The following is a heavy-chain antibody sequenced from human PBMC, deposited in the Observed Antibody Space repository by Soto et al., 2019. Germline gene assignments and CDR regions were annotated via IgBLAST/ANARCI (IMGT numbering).Heavy chain of an antibody. J-gene: IGHJ4*02. CDR2: INPNSGDT. V-gene: IGHV1-2*02. CDR3: ARSVSFITPRPDY. Sequence: ALVKVSCKASGYTFTGYYIHCIRQAPGQGLECMGWINPNSGDTNYAQNFQGRVTMTRDTSISTAYMELSRLRSDDTALYYCARSVSFITPRPDYWGQGTLVTVSS. D-gene: IGHD6-6*01. CDR1: GYTFTGYY.